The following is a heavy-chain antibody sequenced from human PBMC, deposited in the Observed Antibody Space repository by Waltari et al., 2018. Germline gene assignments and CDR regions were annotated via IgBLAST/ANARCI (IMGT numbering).Heavy chain of an antibody. J-gene: IGHJ4*02. CDR1: GYSFIDYF. CDR2: IDPEDGEI. D-gene: IGHD6-25*01. Sequence: EVHLVQSGAEVKKPGATVTIACKASGYSFIDYFMHWVQQAPGKGLEWMGRIDPEDGEIVYAEKFQGRVTMTADTSGDTAYLELTGLTSGDTAVYYCAPLPGGSGQTFDYWGQGTLVTVSS. CDR3: APLPGGSGQTFDY. V-gene: IGHV1-69-2*01.